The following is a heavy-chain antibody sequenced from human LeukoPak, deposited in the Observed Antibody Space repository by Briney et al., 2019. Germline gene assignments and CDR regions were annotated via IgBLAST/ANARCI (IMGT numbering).Heavy chain of an antibody. J-gene: IGHJ4*02. CDR3: AKEYSAAAAGNYYFDY. CDR2: ISGSGGST. V-gene: IGHV3-23*01. CDR1: GFTFSSYA. Sequence: GGSLRLSCAASGFTFSSYAMSWVRQAPGKGLEWVSAISGSGGSTYYADSVQGRFTISRDNSKNTLYLQMNSLRAEDTAVYYCAKEYSAAAAGNYYFDYWGQGTLVTVSS. D-gene: IGHD6-13*01.